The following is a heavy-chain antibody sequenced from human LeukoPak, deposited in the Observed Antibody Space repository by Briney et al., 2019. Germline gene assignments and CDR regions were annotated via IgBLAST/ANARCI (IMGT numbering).Heavy chain of an antibody. Sequence: GGSLRLSCAASGFTFSDHYMDWVRQAPGKGLEWVGRTRNKANSYTTEYAASVKGRFTISRDDSKNSLYLQMNSLKTEDTAVYYCTRGKCSGSYYIGDAFDIWGQGTKVTVSS. J-gene: IGHJ3*02. D-gene: IGHD3-10*02. CDR2: TRNKANSYTT. V-gene: IGHV3-72*01. CDR3: TRGKCSGSYYIGDAFDI. CDR1: GFTFSDHY.